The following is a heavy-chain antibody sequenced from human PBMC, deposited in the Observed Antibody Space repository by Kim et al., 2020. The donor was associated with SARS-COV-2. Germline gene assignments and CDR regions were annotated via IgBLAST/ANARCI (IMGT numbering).Heavy chain of an antibody. CDR1: GYTFTSYY. J-gene: IGHJ4*02. Sequence: ASVKVSCKASGYTFTSYYMHWVRQAPGQGLEWMGIINPSGGSTSYAQKFQGRVTMTRDTSTSTVYMELSSLRSEDTAVYYCARESTDTTMIVVVITYFDYWGQGTLVTVSS. CDR2: INPSGGST. D-gene: IGHD3-22*01. V-gene: IGHV1-46*01. CDR3: ARESTDTTMIVVVITYFDY.